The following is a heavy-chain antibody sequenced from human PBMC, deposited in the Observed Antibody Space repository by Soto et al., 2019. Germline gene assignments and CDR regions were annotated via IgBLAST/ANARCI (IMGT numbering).Heavy chain of an antibody. D-gene: IGHD3-22*01. Sequence: QVQLVESGGGVVQPGRSLRLSCAASGFTFSSYAMHWVRQAPGKGLEWVAVISYDGSNKYYADSVKGRFTISRDNSKNTLYLQMNSLRAEDTAVYYCAREQEYYYYDSSGPGWFDPWGQGTLVTVSS. CDR1: GFTFSSYA. CDR3: AREQEYYYYDSSGPGWFDP. CDR2: ISYDGSNK. V-gene: IGHV3-30-3*01. J-gene: IGHJ5*02.